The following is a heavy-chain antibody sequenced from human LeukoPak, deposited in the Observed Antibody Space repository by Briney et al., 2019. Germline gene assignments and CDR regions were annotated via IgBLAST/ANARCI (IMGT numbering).Heavy chain of an antibody. V-gene: IGHV3-48*02. Sequence: GGSLRLSCTASGFTFSSYSMNWVRQAPGKGLEWVSYISSSSSTIYYADSVKGRFTISRDNAKNSLYLQMSSLRDEDTAVYYCARDGGGSYFDYWGQGTLVTVSS. CDR3: ARDGGGSYFDY. CDR2: ISSSSSTI. CDR1: GFTFSSYS. J-gene: IGHJ4*02. D-gene: IGHD1-26*01.